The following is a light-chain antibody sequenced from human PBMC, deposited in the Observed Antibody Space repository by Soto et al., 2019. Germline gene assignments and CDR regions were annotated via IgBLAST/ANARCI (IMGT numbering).Light chain of an antibody. Sequence: DIQMTQSPSTLSASVGDRVTITCRASQSISSWLAWYQQKPGKAPKLLIYDASTLESQVPSRFSGNGSGTEFTLTISSLQPDDFATYYCQQYNNYPPWTFGQGTKVEIK. CDR2: DAS. CDR1: QSISSW. J-gene: IGKJ1*01. V-gene: IGKV1-5*01. CDR3: QQYNNYPPWT.